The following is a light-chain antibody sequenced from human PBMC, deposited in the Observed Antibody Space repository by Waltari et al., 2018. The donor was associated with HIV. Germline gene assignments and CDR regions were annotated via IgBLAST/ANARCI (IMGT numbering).Light chain of an antibody. CDR1: QDISNH. CDR3: QQYDDIPPLI. J-gene: IGKJ4*01. CDR2: DAS. Sequence: IQMTQSPSSLSDSVGDRVTITCQATQDISNHLNWYQQKPGKAPELLIYDASKLETGVPLRFSGSGSGTDFTFTISSLQPDDVATYYCQQYDDIPPLIFGGGTKVEI. V-gene: IGKV1-33*01.